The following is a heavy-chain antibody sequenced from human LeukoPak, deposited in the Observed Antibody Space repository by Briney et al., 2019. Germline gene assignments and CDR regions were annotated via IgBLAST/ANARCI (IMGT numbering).Heavy chain of an antibody. V-gene: IGHV3-23*01. CDR1: EFTFSNYA. CDR3: ATKGAGTARYFHY. D-gene: IGHD6-19*01. CDR2: ISGGAGNT. J-gene: IGHJ4*02. Sequence: GGSLRVSCAASEFTFSNYAMSWVRQAPGKGLERVSAISGGAGNTYYADSVKGRFTISRDNSKNTLYLQMNSLRAEDTAVYYCATKGAGTARYFHYWGQGTLVTVSS.